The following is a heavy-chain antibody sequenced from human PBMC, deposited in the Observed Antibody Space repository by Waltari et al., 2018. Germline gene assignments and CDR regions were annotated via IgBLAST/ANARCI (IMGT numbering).Heavy chain of an antibody. D-gene: IGHD6-13*01. CDR2: IWYDGSNR. J-gene: IGHJ4*02. V-gene: IGHV3-33*01. CDR1: GFTFSSYG. CDR3: ARYSSAAGYFDY. Sequence: QVQLVESGGGVVQPGRSLRLSCAASGFTFSSYGMHWVRQAPGKGLEWVAVIWYDGSNRYYADSVKGRFTISRDNSTNTLYLQMNSLRADDTAVYYCARYSSAAGYFDYWGQGTLVTVSS.